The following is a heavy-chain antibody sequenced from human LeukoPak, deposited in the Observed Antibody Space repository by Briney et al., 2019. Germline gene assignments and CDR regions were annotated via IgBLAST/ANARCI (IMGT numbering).Heavy chain of an antibody. CDR2: IYYSGST. V-gene: IGHV4-39*01. Sequence: PSETLSLTCTVSGGSISSSTFYWGWIRQPPGMGLEWIGTIYYSGSTYYNPALKSRVTISVDTSKNQFSLRLSSVTAADTAVYYCAKQSQQWQLALAYFDYWGQGTLVTVSS. J-gene: IGHJ4*02. CDR1: GGSISSSTFY. D-gene: IGHD6-19*01. CDR3: AKQSQQWQLALAYFDY.